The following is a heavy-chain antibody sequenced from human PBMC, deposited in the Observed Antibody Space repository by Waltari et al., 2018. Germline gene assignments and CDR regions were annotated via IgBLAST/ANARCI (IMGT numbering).Heavy chain of an antibody. J-gene: IGHJ5*02. CDR1: GGSISDYF. CDR3: ARVHRPSVGLCWFDP. Sequence: QVQLQESGPGLVKPSETLSLICTVSGGSISDYFWSWIRQPPGKGLEWIGHIYYSGTTYYNPSLKSRINLSLDTSKNQFSLKLNSVTAADTAVYYCARVHRPSVGLCWFDPWGQGTLVTVSS. CDR2: IYYSGTT. V-gene: IGHV4-59*01.